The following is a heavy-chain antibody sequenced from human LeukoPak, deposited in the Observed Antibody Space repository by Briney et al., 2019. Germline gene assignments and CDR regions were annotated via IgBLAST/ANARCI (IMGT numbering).Heavy chain of an antibody. CDR1: GGSFSGYY. D-gene: IGHD3-9*01. J-gene: IGHJ6*02. V-gene: IGHV4-34*01. Sequence: SETLSLTCAVYGGSFSGYYWSWIRQPPGKGLEWIGEINHSGSTNYNPSLKSRVTISVDTSKNQFSLKLSSVTAADTAVYYCARCQYYDILTGNYYYGMDVWGQGTTVTVSS. CDR3: ARCQYYDILTGNYYYGMDV. CDR2: INHSGST.